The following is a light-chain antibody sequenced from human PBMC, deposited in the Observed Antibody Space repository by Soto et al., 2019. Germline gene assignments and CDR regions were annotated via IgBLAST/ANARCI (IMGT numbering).Light chain of an antibody. CDR1: SSNIGAGYD. J-gene: IGLJ7*01. CDR2: GNS. CDR3: QSYDSSQSGSV. Sequence: QSVLTQPPSVSGAPGQRVTISCTGSSSNIGAGYDVQWYQQLPGTAPKLLIYGNSNRPSGVPDRFSGSKSGTSASLAITGLQAEDEVDYYCQSYDSSQSGSVFGGGTHLTVL. V-gene: IGLV1-40*01.